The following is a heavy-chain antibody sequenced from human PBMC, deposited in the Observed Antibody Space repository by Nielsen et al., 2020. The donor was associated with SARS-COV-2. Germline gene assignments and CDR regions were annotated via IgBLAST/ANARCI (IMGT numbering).Heavy chain of an antibody. D-gene: IGHD5-18*01. Sequence: GGSLRLSCIASGFTFGDYAMSWFRQAPGKGLEWVGFIRSKAYGGTTEYAASVKGRFTISRDDSKSIAYLQMNSLKTEDTAVYYCTRSAGGYSYGFTLNYYYGMDVWGQGTTVTVSS. CDR3: TRSAGGYSYGFTLNYYYGMDV. J-gene: IGHJ6*02. V-gene: IGHV3-49*03. CDR1: GFTFGDYA. CDR2: IRSKAYGGTT.